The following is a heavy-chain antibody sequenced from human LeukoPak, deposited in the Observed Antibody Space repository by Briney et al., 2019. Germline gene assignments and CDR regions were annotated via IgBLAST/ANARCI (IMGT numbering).Heavy chain of an antibody. J-gene: IGHJ4*02. Sequence: ASVKVSCKASGYTFTGYYMHWVRQAPGQGLEWMGWINPNSGGTNYAQKFQGRVTMSRDTSIRTAYMELSRLRSDDTAVYYCARGRGDTTVVTPHSNFDYWGQGTLVTVSS. CDR2: INPNSGGT. V-gene: IGHV1-2*02. D-gene: IGHD4-23*01. CDR1: GYTFTGYY. CDR3: ARGRGDTTVVTPHSNFDY.